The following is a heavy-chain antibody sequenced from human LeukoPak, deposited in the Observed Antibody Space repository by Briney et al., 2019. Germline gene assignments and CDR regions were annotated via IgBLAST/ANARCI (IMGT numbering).Heavy chain of an antibody. CDR2: IGTTSSSI. D-gene: IGHD1-1*01. CDR1: GFTLSTYT. J-gene: IGHJ5*02. V-gene: IGHV3-21*01. CDR3: VRIPNTAPFPTWTDP. Sequence: PGGSLRLSCAASGFTLSTYTTNWIRHPPGKGLEWVSYIGTTSSSIYYADSVRGRFTVSRDTARNSLVLQMNSLRAEDTAVYYCVRIPNTAPFPTWTDPSGEGTLVTPSS.